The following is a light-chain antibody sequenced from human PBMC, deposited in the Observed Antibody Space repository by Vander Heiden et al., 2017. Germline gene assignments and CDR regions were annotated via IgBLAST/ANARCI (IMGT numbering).Light chain of an antibody. J-gene: IGKJ4*01. V-gene: IGKV2-28*01. CDR1: QSLLDTNGATY. CDR3: MQARQFPLT. Sequence: DIVMTQSPLYLPVTPGEPASISCRSSQSLLDTNGATYFVWYLQKPGQSPQLLIYFVSNRASGVPDKFTGSGSGTDFTLNISRVEAEDVGVYYCMQARQFPLTFGGGTRVEIK. CDR2: FVS.